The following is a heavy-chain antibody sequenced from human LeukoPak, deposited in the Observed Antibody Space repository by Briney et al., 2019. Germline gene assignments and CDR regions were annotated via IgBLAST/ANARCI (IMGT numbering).Heavy chain of an antibody. CDR3: ARVSGSSWYYFDY. J-gene: IGHJ4*02. V-gene: IGHV1-46*01. Sequence: AAVNVSCKASGYTFTSYYMHGVRPAPAQGLEWMGIINTSGGSTSYAQKFQGRVTMTRDTSTSTVYMELSSLRSEDTAVYYCARVSGSSWYYFDYWGQGTLVTVSS. D-gene: IGHD6-13*01. CDR2: INTSGGST. CDR1: GYTFTSYY.